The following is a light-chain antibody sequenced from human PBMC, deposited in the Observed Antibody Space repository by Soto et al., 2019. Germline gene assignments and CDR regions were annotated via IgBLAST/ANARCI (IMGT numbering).Light chain of an antibody. CDR1: SSDVGSYNL. CDR3: CSYAGSSTSVV. Sequence: QSVLTQPASVSGSPGQSITISCTGTSSDVGSYNLVSWYQQHPGKAPILMIYEVSKRPSGVSNRFSGSKSGNTASLTISGLQAEDEADYYCCSYAGSSTSVVFGGGTKVTVL. J-gene: IGLJ2*01. V-gene: IGLV2-23*02. CDR2: EVS.